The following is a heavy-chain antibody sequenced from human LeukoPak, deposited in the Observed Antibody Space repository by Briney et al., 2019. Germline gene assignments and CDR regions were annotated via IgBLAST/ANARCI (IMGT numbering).Heavy chain of an antibody. CDR3: ARDHGDVVVPAALDY. D-gene: IGHD2-2*01. CDR1: GYTFTDYY. Sequence: ASVKVSCKASGYTFTDYYMHWVRQAPGQGLEWMGWINPNSGGTNSAQKFQGRVTMTRDTSISTAYMELSRLRSGDTAVYYCARDHGDVVVPAALDYWGQGTLVTVSS. J-gene: IGHJ4*02. CDR2: INPNSGGT. V-gene: IGHV1-2*02.